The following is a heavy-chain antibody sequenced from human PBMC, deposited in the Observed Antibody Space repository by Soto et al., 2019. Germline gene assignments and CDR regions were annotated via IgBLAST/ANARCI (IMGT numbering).Heavy chain of an antibody. CDR2: IKQDGSEK. Sequence: VQLVESGGGLVQPGGSLRLSCAASGFTFSSYWMSWVRQAPGKGLEWVANIKQDGSEKYYVDSVKGRFTISRDNAKNSLYLQMNSLRAEDTAVYYCARDSDDYSSGLYYFDYWGQGTLVTVSS. J-gene: IGHJ4*02. V-gene: IGHV3-7*05. CDR3: ARDSDDYSSGLYYFDY. CDR1: GFTFSSYW. D-gene: IGHD6-19*01.